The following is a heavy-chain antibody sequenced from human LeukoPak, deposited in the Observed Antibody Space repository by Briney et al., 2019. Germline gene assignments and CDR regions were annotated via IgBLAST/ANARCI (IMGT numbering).Heavy chain of an antibody. V-gene: IGHV3-21*01. Sequence: GGSLRLSCAASGFTFSSYSMNWVRRAPGKGLEWVSSISSSSSYIYYADSVRGRFTISRDNAKNSLYLQMNSLRAEDTAVYYCARSWELHAFDIWGQGTMVTVSS. CDR2: ISSSSSYI. D-gene: IGHD1-26*01. CDR3: ARSWELHAFDI. CDR1: GFTFSSYS. J-gene: IGHJ3*02.